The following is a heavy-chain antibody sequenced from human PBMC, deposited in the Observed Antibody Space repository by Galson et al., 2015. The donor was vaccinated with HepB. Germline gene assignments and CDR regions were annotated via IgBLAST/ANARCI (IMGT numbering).Heavy chain of an antibody. CDR3: AKVGGAYYYDSSGYYPFDAFDI. J-gene: IGHJ3*02. V-gene: IGHV4-38-2*01. Sequence: ETLSLTCAVSGYSISSGYYWGWIRQPPGKGLEWIGSIYHSGSTYYNPSLKSRVTISVDTSKNQFSLKLSSVTAADTAVYYCAKVGGAYYYDSSGYYPFDAFDIWGQGTMVTVSS. CDR1: GYSISSGYY. CDR2: IYHSGST. D-gene: IGHD3-22*01.